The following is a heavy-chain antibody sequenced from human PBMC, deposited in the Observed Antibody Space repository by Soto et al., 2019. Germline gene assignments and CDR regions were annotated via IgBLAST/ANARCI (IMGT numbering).Heavy chain of an antibody. J-gene: IGHJ6*02. CDR3: ARARLLEWIPPPYGMDV. V-gene: IGHV3-21*01. CDR1: GFTFSSYS. CDR2: ISSSSTYI. Sequence: EVQLVESGGGLVKPGGSLRLSCAASGFTFSSYSFNWVRQAPGRGLEWVSSISSSSTYIYYADSVRGRFTISRDNARNSLNLQMNSLRAEDTAVYYCARARLLEWIPPPYGMDVWGQGTTVTVSS. D-gene: IGHD3-3*01.